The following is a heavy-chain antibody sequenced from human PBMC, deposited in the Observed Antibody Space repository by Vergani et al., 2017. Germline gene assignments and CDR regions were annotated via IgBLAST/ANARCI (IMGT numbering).Heavy chain of an antibody. D-gene: IGHD6-19*01. J-gene: IGHJ4*02. V-gene: IGHV3-23*04. CDR1: GFTFSSYA. Sequence: EVQLVESGGGLVQPGGSLRLSCAASGFTFSSYAMSWVRQAPGKGLEWVSAISGSGGSTYYADSVKGRFTISRDNSKNTLYLQMNSLRAEDTAVYYCAKDSGGIAVAGHEAHFDYWGQGTLVTVSS. CDR2: ISGSGGST. CDR3: AKDSGGIAVAGHEAHFDY.